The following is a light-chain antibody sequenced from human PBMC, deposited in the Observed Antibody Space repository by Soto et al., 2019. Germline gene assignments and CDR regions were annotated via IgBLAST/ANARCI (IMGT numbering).Light chain of an antibody. CDR1: SSDVGGYNY. CDR3: SSYTSSSKL. V-gene: IGLV2-14*01. J-gene: IGLJ1*01. CDR2: EVS. Sequence: QSALTQPASVSGSPGQSITISCTGTSSDVGGYNYVSWYQQHPGKAPKRMIYEVSNRPSGVSNRFSGSKSGNTASLTISGLQAEDEADYYCSSYTSSSKLFGTGTKVTVL.